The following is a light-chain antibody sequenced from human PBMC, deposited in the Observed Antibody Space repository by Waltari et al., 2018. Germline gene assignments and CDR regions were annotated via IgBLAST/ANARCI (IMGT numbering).Light chain of an antibody. Sequence: QSALTQPASVSGSPGQSIAISCSGTTSDVGGNKYVSWYQQLPGKAPKLMIYEVSNRPSGVSNRFSGSKSGNTASLTISGLQAEDEADYYCSSFTSSDTVVFGGGTKLTVL. CDR3: SSFTSSDTVV. J-gene: IGLJ3*02. CDR1: TSDVGGNKY. CDR2: EVS. V-gene: IGLV2-14*01.